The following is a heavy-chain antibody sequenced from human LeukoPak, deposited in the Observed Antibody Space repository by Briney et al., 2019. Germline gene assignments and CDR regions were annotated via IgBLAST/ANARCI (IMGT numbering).Heavy chain of an antibody. V-gene: IGHV3-23*01. CDR3: AKDRPNYYGSEGHYYRRDGDY. CDR2: ITGRGDFT. Sequence: GGSLRLSCAASGFMFNIYAMSWVRQAPGKGLEWVSSITGRGDFTFYADSVKGRFTISRDNFNNILYLQMSSLRAEDTAIYYCAKDRPNYYGSEGHYYRRDGDYWGRGTLVTVSS. CDR1: GFMFNIYA. D-gene: IGHD3-10*01. J-gene: IGHJ4*02.